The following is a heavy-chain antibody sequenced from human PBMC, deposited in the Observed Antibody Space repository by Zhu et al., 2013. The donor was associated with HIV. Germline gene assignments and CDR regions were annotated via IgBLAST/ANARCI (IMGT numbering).Heavy chain of an antibody. Sequence: QVQLVQSGAEVKKPGASVKVSCKASGYTFTGYYMHWVRQAPGQGLEWMGWINPNSGGTNYAQKFQGRVTMTRDTSISTAYMELSRLRSDDTAVYYCARDSQYCSSTSCYQYYYYYYMDVWGKRDQRSPSP. CDR1: GYTFTGYY. CDR3: ARDSQYCSSTSCYQYYYYYYMDV. CDR2: INPNSGGT. D-gene: IGHD2-2*01. J-gene: IGHJ6*03. V-gene: IGHV1-2*02.